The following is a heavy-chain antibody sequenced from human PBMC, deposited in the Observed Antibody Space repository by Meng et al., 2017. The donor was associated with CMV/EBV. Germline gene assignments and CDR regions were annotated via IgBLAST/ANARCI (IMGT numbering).Heavy chain of an antibody. J-gene: IGHJ5*02. CDR3: ARDLMNCSSTSCANWFDP. V-gene: IGHV4-4*07. D-gene: IGHD2-2*01. Sequence: QVALPAPGPGLVKPSETLSLTCTVSGGSISSYYWSWIRQPAGKGLERIGRIYTSGSTNYNPSLKSRVTMSVDTSKNQFSLKLSSVTAADTAVYYCARDLMNCSSTSCANWFDPWGQGTLVTVSS. CDR2: IYTSGST. CDR1: GGSISSYY.